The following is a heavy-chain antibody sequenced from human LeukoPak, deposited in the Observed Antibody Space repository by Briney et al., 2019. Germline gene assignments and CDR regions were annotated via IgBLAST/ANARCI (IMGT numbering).Heavy chain of an antibody. J-gene: IGHJ4*02. D-gene: IGHD5-18*01. Sequence: GASVKVSCKASGDTFSNYAISWVRLAPGQGLEWMGAITKFGSTNYAHNFVCRVTMTADKSTSTAYMELSSLKSDDTAVYYCARDRSGYGNYFDFWGQGTLVTVSS. V-gene: IGHV1-69*06. CDR2: ITKFGST. CDR3: ARDRSGYGNYFDF. CDR1: GDTFSNYA.